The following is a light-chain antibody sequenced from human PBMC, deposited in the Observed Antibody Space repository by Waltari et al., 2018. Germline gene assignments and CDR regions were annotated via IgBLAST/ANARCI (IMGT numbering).Light chain of an antibody. V-gene: IGKV1-5*03. J-gene: IGKJ1*01. CDR2: KAS. CDR1: QSVSSW. CDR3: QQYNPSSPWT. Sequence: DIHMTQSPSTLPASVGDRVTITCRATQSVSSWLAWYQQKPNKAPKLLIYKASTLETGVPSRFSGSGSGTEFSLTIDSLQPEDFATYYCQQYNPSSPWTFGQGTKV.